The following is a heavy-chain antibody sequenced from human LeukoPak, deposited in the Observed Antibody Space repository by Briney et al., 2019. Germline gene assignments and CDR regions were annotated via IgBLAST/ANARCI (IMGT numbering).Heavy chain of an antibody. D-gene: IGHD3-10*01. J-gene: IGHJ4*02. CDR3: PFRWGSGGNYDN. Sequence: GGSLRLSCAASGFTFSNAWLNWVRQAPGKGLEWVGHIKSKTDGGTTDYAAPVKGRFTISRDDSKNTLFLQMNSLKTEDTAVYSCPFRWGSGGNYDNWGRGTRVTVSS. CDR2: IKSKTDGGTT. V-gene: IGHV3-15*01. CDR1: GFTFSNAW.